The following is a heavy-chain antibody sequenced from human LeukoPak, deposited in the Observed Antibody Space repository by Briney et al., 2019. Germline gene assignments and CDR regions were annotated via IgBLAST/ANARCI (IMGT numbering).Heavy chain of an antibody. V-gene: IGHV3-48*03. CDR1: GFTFSSYE. CDR3: ARIFAN. Sequence: GGSLRLSCAASGFTFSSYEMNWVRQAPGKGLGWVSKISSSGSTIYYADSVKGRFTISRDNAKNSLYLQMNSLRAEDTGVYFCARIFANWGQGTLVTVSP. CDR2: ISSSGSTI. J-gene: IGHJ4*02.